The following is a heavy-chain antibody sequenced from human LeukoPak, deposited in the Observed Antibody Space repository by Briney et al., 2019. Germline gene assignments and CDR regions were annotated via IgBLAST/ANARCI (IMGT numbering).Heavy chain of an antibody. Sequence: GGSLRLSCAASGFTFSTYWMSWVRQGPGKGLEGVANIKQDGSEKYYVDSVKGRFTISRDNAKNSLYLQMNSLRAEDTAVYYCARDWEYSSSSVYWGQGTLVTVSS. V-gene: IGHV3-7*04. CDR3: ARDWEYSSSSVY. CDR2: IKQDGSEK. CDR1: GFTFSTYW. J-gene: IGHJ4*02. D-gene: IGHD6-6*01.